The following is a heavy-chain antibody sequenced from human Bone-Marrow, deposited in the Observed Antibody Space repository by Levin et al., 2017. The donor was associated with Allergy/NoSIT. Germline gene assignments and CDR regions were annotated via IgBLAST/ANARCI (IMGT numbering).Heavy chain of an antibody. D-gene: IGHD1-14*01. CDR1: GYTFRAHY. CDR3: ARGHFPTEQNWFDS. V-gene: IGHV1-2*02. J-gene: IGHJ5*01. CDR2: INPNNGDT. Sequence: AASVKVSCKASGYTFRAHYIHWVRQAPGQGLQWMGWINPNNGDTNYPQNFQGTVTMTRDTSINTVYMELRRLTSADTAVYYCARGHFPTEQNWFDSWGQGTLLTVSS.